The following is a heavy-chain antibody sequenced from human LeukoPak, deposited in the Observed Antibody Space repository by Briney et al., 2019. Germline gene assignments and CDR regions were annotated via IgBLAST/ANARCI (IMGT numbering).Heavy chain of an antibody. CDR2: IKQDRSEK. CDR1: GFTFSNYW. Sequence: GGSLRLSCAASGFTFSNYWMSRVRQAPGKGLEGVANIKQDRSEKYYVDSVRGRFTISRDNAKNSLYLQMNSLRAEDTAVYYCAELGITMIGGVWGKGTTVTISS. V-gene: IGHV3-7*01. CDR3: AELGITMIGGV. D-gene: IGHD3-10*02. J-gene: IGHJ6*04.